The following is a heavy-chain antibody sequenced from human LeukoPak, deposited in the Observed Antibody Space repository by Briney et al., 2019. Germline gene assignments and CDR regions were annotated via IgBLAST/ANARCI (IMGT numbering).Heavy chain of an antibody. J-gene: IGHJ5*02. CDR2: ISSSSSYI. CDR1: GFTFSSYS. V-gene: IGHV3-21*01. D-gene: IGHD6-13*01. Sequence: GGSLRLSWAASGFTFSSYSMNWVRQAPGKGLEWVASISSSSSYIYYEDAVKGRFTISRDNAKNSLYLQMNSLRAEDTAVYYCARGIAAAGTWFDPWGQGTLVTVSS. CDR3: ARGIAAAGTWFDP.